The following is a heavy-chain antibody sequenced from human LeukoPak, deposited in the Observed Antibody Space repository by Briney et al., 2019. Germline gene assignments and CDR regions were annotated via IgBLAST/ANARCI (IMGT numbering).Heavy chain of an antibody. CDR3: AREYYDSSGPWYFDL. V-gene: IGHV3-48*03. CDR1: GFTFSSYE. Sequence: GGSLRLSCSASGFTFSSYEMIWLRQATGKGLEGVSYISYSGSTISYAHPVHGRFTISRDNAKNSLYLQMNSLRAEDTAFYYCAREYYDSSGPWYFDLWGRGTLVTVSS. D-gene: IGHD3-22*01. CDR2: ISYSGSTI. J-gene: IGHJ2*01.